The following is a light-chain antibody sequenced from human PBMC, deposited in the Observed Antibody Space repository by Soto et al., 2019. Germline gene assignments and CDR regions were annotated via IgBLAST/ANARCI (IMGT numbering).Light chain of an antibody. Sequence: EIVMTQSPTTLSVLPGERATLSCRASQSVSINLAWYQQKPGQTPRLLIHGASTRATGIPARFSGSGSGTEFTLTIRSLQSEDCAVYYCQHYNKWPPAFGQGTKVEIK. CDR3: QHYNKWPPA. CDR2: GAS. CDR1: QSVSIN. V-gene: IGKV3-15*01. J-gene: IGKJ1*01.